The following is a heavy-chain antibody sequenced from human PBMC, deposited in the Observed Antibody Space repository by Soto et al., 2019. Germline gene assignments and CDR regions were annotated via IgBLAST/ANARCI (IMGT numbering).Heavy chain of an antibody. D-gene: IGHD3-3*01. CDR3: ARTRRTYYDFWSGYSTNEYYYYGMDV. J-gene: IGHJ6*02. CDR2: ISSSGSTI. Sequence: PGGSLRLSXAASGFTFSSYEMNWVRQAPGKGLEWVSYISSSGSTIYYADSVKGRFTISRDNAKNSLYLQMNSLRAEDTAVYYCARTRRTYYDFWSGYSTNEYYYYGMDVWGQGTTVTVSS. V-gene: IGHV3-48*03. CDR1: GFTFSSYE.